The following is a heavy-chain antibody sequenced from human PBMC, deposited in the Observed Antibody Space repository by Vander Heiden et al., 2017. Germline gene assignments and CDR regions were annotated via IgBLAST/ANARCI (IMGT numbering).Heavy chain of an antibody. CDR1: GYTFTSYY. J-gene: IGHJ6*02. D-gene: IGHD3-10*01. CDR3: ARDRVRMVQGRNYYGMDV. CDR2: INPSGGST. Sequence: QVQLVQSGAEVKKPGASVKVSCKASGYTFTSYYMHWVRQAPGQGLEWMGIINPSGGSTSYAQKFQGRVTMTRDTSTSTVYMELSSLRSEDTAVYYCARDRVRMVQGRNYYGMDVWGQGTTVTVSS. V-gene: IGHV1-46*01.